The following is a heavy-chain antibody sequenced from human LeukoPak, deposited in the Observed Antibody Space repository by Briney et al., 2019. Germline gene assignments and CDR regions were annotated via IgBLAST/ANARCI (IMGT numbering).Heavy chain of an antibody. D-gene: IGHD3-3*01. J-gene: IGHJ5*02. V-gene: IGHV3-23*01. CDR2: ISGSGGST. CDR3: ARGPDFWSGYQSNWFDP. Sequence: PGGSLRLSCAASGFTFSSYAMSWVRQAPGKGLEWVSAISGSGGSTYYADSVKGRFTISRDNSKNTLYLQMNSLRAEDTAVYYCARGPDFWSGYQSNWFDPWGQGTLVTVSS. CDR1: GFTFSSYA.